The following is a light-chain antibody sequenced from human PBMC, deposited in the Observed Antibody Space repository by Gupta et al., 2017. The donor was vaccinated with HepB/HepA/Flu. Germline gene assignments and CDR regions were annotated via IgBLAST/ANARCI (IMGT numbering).Light chain of an antibody. CDR3: QKDYSTPPN. CDR2: WAS. CDR1: QSVLYSSNNKNY. V-gene: IGKV4-1*01. Sequence: DIVMIQPPASVAVSLGERATINCKSSQSVLYSSNNKNYLAWYQQKPGQPPKLLIYWASTRESGVPDRGSGSGSGTDFTLTIRSLKAEDVAVYYCQKDYSTPPNFGPGTKVDIK. J-gene: IGKJ3*01.